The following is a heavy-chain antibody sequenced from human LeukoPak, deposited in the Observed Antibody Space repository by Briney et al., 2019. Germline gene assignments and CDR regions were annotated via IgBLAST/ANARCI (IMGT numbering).Heavy chain of an antibody. CDR2: IKQDGSEE. CDR1: GFSFSSHW. J-gene: IGHJ4*02. CDR3: ARDGTWADDY. Sequence: GGSLRLSCAASGFSFSSHWMTWVRQAPGKGLEWVANIKQDGSEEYYVDSVKGRFTISRDNAKNSLYLQMNSLRAEDTAVYYCARDGTWADDYWGQGTPVTVSS. V-gene: IGHV3-7*01. D-gene: IGHD6-13*01.